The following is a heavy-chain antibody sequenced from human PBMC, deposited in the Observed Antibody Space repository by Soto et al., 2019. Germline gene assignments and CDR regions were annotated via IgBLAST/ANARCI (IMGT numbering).Heavy chain of an antibody. Sequence: EVQLVESGGGLVQPGRSLRLSCAASGFTFDDYAMHWVRQAPGKGLEWVSGISWNSGSIGYADSVKGRFTISRDNAKNSLYLQMKSLRAEDTALYYCANGGGSSWNYYYGMDLWGQGTTVTVSS. CDR3: ANGGGSSWNYYYGMDL. CDR2: ISWNSGSI. V-gene: IGHV3-9*01. J-gene: IGHJ6*02. CDR1: GFTFDDYA. D-gene: IGHD6-13*01.